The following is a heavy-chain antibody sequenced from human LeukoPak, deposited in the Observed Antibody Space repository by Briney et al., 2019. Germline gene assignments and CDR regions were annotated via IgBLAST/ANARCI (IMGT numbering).Heavy chain of an antibody. Sequence: SETLSPTCTVSVGSISTYYWSWIRQPPGKGLEWIGYIYYSGSTNYNPSLKSRVTISVDTSKNQFSLNLSSVTAADTAVYYCARSERYNSGWYFYFDYWGQGTLVTVSS. J-gene: IGHJ4*02. CDR3: ARSERYNSGWYFYFDY. CDR1: VGSISTYY. V-gene: IGHV4-59*01. D-gene: IGHD6-19*01. CDR2: IYYSGST.